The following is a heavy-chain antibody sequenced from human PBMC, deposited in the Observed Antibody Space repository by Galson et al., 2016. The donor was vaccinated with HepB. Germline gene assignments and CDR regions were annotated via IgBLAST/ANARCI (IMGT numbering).Heavy chain of an antibody. J-gene: IGHJ4*01. Sequence: QSGAEVKKPGESLKISCKASGYNFTKQWIGWVRQMPGKGLEWMGIIYPGDSDTRNGPSFEGQVTVSADKSITTAFLQWNRLEASDTAMYYCASSGYTGNFLPYWGQGTLVTVSS. CDR3: ASSGYTGNFLPY. CDR1: GYNFTKQW. V-gene: IGHV5-51*03. CDR2: IYPGDSDT. D-gene: IGHD1-26*01.